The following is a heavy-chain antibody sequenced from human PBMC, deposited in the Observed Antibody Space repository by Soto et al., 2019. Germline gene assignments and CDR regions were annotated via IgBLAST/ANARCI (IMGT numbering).Heavy chain of an antibody. J-gene: IGHJ4*02. CDR1: GFMFGVYW. CDR2: INDDGSER. Sequence: EAQLVESVGGLVQPGGSLRLSCEASGFMFGVYWMSWVRQAPGKGLEWVANINDDGSERNYVDSVKGRFTISRDTPNNLLFLQMNSLRDEDTAVYYCAREFYGYYTYGPGDYWGQGTLVAVSS. D-gene: IGHD3-3*01. V-gene: IGHV3-7*01. CDR3: AREFYGYYTYGPGDY.